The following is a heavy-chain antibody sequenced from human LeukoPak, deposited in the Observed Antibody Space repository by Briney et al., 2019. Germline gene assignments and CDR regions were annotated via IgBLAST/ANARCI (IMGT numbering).Heavy chain of an antibody. CDR3: AREVTHDAFDI. D-gene: IGHD2-21*02. V-gene: IGHV3-33*01. CDR2: IWYDGSNK. J-gene: IGHJ3*02. CDR1: GFTFSTYG. Sequence: GGSLRLSCAASGFTFSTYGMHWVRQAPGKGLEWVAFIWYDGSNKYYADSVKGRFTISRDNSKNTLFLQMNSLRAEDTAVYYCAREVTHDAFDIWGQWTKVTVSS.